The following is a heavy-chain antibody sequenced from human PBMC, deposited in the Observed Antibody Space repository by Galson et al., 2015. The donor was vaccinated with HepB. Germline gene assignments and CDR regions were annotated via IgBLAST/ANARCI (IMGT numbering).Heavy chain of an antibody. V-gene: IGHV1-46*03. CDR2: INPSGGRT. CDR3: ARAVPGTEQYFDY. Sequence: SVKVSCKASGYTFTSYYIHWVRQAPGQGLQWMGIINPSGGRTTYAQKFQGRVTMTRDTSTSTVYMDLSSLRSEDTAVFYCARAVPGTEQYFDYWGQGTLVTVSS. J-gene: IGHJ4*02. D-gene: IGHD6-19*01. CDR1: GYTFTSYY.